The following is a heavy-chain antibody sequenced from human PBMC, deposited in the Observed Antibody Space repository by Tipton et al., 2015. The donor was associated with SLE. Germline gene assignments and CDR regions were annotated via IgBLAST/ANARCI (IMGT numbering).Heavy chain of an antibody. D-gene: IGHD3-16*01. J-gene: IGHJ1*01. V-gene: IGHV4-4*07. CDR1: DGSISDYY. CDR3: ARVLAGDYTEYFEH. Sequence: TLSLTCTVSDGSISDYYWTWIRQPAGEGLEWIGRIYTSGSTNYNPSLKSRVTISVDTSKNQFSLRLSSVTAADTAVYYCARVLAGDYTEYFEHWGQGTLVTVSS. CDR2: IYTSGST.